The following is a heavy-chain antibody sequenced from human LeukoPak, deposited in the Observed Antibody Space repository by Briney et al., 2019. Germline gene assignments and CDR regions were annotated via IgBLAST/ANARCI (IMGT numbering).Heavy chain of an antibody. CDR1: GDSVSSNSTT. CDR2: TYYRSKWYN. D-gene: IGHD3-22*01. V-gene: IGHV6-1*01. CDR3: AREGSEGYLFDY. Sequence: SQTLSLTCAISGDSVSSNSTTWDWIRQSPSRGLEWLGRTYYRSKWYNDYAVSVKSRVTINPDTSKNQFSLQLNSVTPEDTAVYYCAREGSEGYLFDYGGQESLVIVSS. J-gene: IGHJ4*02.